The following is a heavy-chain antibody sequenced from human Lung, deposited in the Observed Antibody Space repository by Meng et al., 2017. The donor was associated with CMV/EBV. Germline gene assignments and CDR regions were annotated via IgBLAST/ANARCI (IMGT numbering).Heavy chain of an antibody. J-gene: IGHJ4*02. Sequence: GEXXKISCTAPGITLNDFALAWVRQAPGGGLEWVSTIDHSGNNKHYAESVKDRFIISRDHSKSTLYLQMTALRAEDTALCYCATDVGKPSMFAVWGQGPLVTVSS. CDR3: ATDVGKPSMFAV. V-gene: IGHV3-23*05. D-gene: IGHD3-3*02. CDR2: IDHSGNNK. CDR1: GITLNDFA.